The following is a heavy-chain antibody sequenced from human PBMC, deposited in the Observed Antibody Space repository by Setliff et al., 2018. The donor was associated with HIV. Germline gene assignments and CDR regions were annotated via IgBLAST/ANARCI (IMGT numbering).Heavy chain of an antibody. CDR1: GGSFSNSYYF. Sequence: SETLSLTCNVSGGSFSNSYYFWGWIRQPPGKGLEWIGSISYSGSTYYNPSLKSRVTMSVDTSKNQFSLKLSSVTAADTAVYYCARGDTYYHDSSGYVKSALDCFDVWGQGTMVTVSS. CDR3: ARGDTYYHDSSGYVKSALDCFDV. CDR2: ISYSGST. D-gene: IGHD3-22*01. J-gene: IGHJ3*01. V-gene: IGHV4-39*01.